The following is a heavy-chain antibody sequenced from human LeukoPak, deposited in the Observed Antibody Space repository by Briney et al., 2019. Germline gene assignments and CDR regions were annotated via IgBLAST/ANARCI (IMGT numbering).Heavy chain of an antibody. D-gene: IGHD3-22*01. V-gene: IGHV3-23*01. CDR1: GFTFSSYG. Sequence: PGGSLRLSCAASGFTFSSYGMHWVRQAPGKGLEWVSAISGSGGSTYYADSVKGRFTISRDNSKNTLYLQMNSLRAEDTAVYYCAKDFGSWRSYYYDSSGYSPFDYWGQGTLVTVSS. CDR2: ISGSGGST. CDR3: AKDFGSWRSYYYDSSGYSPFDY. J-gene: IGHJ4*02.